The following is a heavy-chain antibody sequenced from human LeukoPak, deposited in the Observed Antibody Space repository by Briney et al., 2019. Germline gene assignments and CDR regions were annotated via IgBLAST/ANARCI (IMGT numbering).Heavy chain of an antibody. Sequence: ASVTVSCKASGYTFTSYDINWVRQAPGQGLEWMGWMNPNSGDTVYALKFQGRVTMSRSTSINTAYMELGSLRSEDTAVYYCARVPRRGDRFDPWGQGTLVTVSS. CDR1: GYTFTSYD. CDR3: ARVPRRGDRFDP. V-gene: IGHV1-8*02. J-gene: IGHJ5*02. CDR2: MNPNSGDT. D-gene: IGHD3-10*01.